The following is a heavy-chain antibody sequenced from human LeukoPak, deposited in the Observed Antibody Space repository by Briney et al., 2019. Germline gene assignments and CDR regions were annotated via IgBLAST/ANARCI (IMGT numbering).Heavy chain of an antibody. D-gene: IGHD1-26*01. CDR3: ARVGATQYPFDY. V-gene: IGHV3-23*01. CDR2: ISGSGGGT. CDR1: GFTFSTYA. Sequence: QPGGSLRLSCAASGFTFSTYAMNWVRQAPGKGLEWVSTISGSGGGTYYADSVKGRFTVSRDNSKNTLYLQMNSLRAEDTAVYYCARVGATQYPFDYWGQGTLVTVSS. J-gene: IGHJ4*02.